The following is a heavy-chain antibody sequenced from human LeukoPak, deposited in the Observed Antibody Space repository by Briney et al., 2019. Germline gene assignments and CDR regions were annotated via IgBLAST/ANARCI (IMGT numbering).Heavy chain of an antibody. V-gene: IGHV3-30-3*01. D-gene: IGHD3-22*01. CDR2: ISYDGSNK. Sequence: GGSLRLSCAASGFTFSSYAMHWVRQAPGKGLEWVAVISYDGSNKYYADSVKGRFTISRDNSKNTLYLQMNSLRAEDTAVYYCARDPSSGYYYYFDYWGQGTLVTVSS. CDR1: GFTFSSYA. J-gene: IGHJ4*02. CDR3: ARDPSSGYYYYFDY.